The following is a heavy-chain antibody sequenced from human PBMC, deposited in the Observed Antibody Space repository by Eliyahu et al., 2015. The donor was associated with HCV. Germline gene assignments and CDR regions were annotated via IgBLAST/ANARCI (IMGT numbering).Heavy chain of an antibody. CDR2: IFHSGLT. Sequence: QVQMQESGPGLVKPSGTLSLTCTVSGVSITATNSWAWVRQPPGKALEWIGEIFHSGLTKFNPSLRGRVTMSVDKSKNQFSLAMNSVTAADTAVYYCATWATYDSGTVAYWGQGILVTVSA. D-gene: IGHD3-10*01. CDR3: ATWATYDSGTVAY. CDR1: GVSITATNS. V-gene: IGHV4-4*02. J-gene: IGHJ4*01.